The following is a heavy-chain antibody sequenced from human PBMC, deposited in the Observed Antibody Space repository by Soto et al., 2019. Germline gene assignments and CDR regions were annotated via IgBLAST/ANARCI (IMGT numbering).Heavy chain of an antibody. CDR1: GFTFSSYE. CDR3: AGDIDYYDSSGYQDY. CDR2: ITTSGKTI. V-gene: IGHV3-48*03. Sequence: GGSLRLSCAASGFTFSSYEMNWVRQAPGKGLEWVSYITTSGKTIHYADSVKGRFTVSRDNAKNSLYLQMNSLRAEDTAVYYCAGDIDYYDSSGYQDYWGQGTLVTVSS. D-gene: IGHD3-22*01. J-gene: IGHJ4*02.